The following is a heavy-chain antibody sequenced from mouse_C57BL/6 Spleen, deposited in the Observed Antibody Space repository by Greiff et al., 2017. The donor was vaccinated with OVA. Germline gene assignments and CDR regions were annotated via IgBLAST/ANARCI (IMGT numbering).Heavy chain of an antibody. J-gene: IGHJ2*01. CDR3: ARDRGGTLDD. V-gene: IGHV5-4*01. Sequence: EVKLVESGGGLVKPGGSLKLSCAASGFTFSSYAMSWVRQTPEKRLEWVANISAGGGYTYYPDNVKGRFTISRDNAKNNLYLKMSQLKSEDTAMYYCARDRGGTLDDWGQGTTLTVSS. CDR1: GFTFSSYA. D-gene: IGHD4-1*01. CDR2: ISAGGGYT.